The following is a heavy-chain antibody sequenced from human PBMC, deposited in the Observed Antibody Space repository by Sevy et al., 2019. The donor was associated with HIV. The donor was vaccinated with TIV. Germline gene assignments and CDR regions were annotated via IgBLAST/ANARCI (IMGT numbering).Heavy chain of an antibody. V-gene: IGHV3-53*01. CDR1: GFTVSSVY. CDR3: ARESGNSSSPGTFDI. Sequence: GGYLRLSCAASGFTVSSVYMSWVRQAPGKGLEWVSLIYDAGSTYFADSVEGRFTISRDDSKNTLYLQMNSLRAEDTAVYFCARESGNSSSPGTFDIWGQGTMVTVSS. J-gene: IGHJ3*02. D-gene: IGHD6-19*01. CDR2: IYDAGST.